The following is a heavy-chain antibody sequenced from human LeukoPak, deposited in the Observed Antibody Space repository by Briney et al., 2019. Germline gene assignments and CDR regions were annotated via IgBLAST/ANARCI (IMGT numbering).Heavy chain of an antibody. Sequence: GGSLRLSCAASGFTFSSYWMSWVRQPPGKGLEWVSVIYSDDSTYYADSVKGRFTISRDKSNNTLYLQMNSLRAEDTAVYYCARDFIGADFDHDGFDMWGQGTMVTVSS. CDR1: GFTFSSYW. D-gene: IGHD2-21*02. V-gene: IGHV3-53*01. J-gene: IGHJ3*02. CDR2: IYSDDST. CDR3: ARDFIGADFDHDGFDM.